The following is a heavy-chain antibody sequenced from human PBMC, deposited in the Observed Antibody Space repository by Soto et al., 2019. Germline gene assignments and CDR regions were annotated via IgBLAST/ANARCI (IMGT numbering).Heavy chain of an antibody. V-gene: IGHV3-64D*06. CDR1: GFTFSDYT. J-gene: IGHJ4*02. CDR3: VKEMGPCCDWSYSFDS. CDR2: ISNNASDT. D-gene: IGHD3-9*01. Sequence: GGSLRLSCSGSGFTFSDYTIHWVRQAPGKRLEFVSAISNNASDTYFADSVRDRFTISRDNSKNTVFLLMSGLTEEDTAIYYCVKEMGPCCDWSYSFDSWGQGTVVTASS.